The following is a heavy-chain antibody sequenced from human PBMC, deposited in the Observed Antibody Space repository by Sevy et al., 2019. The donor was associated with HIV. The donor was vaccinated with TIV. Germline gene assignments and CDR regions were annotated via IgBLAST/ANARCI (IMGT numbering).Heavy chain of an antibody. CDR2: ISSSSGHI. Sequence: GGSLRLSCVTSGFTFSSYDMNWVHQAPGKGVEWVSYISSSSGHIYYAESVKGRFTISRDNAKNSLYVQMDSLRAEDTAVYYCAREGGYTDQGMDVWGQGTTVTVSS. CDR3: AREGGYTDQGMDV. D-gene: IGHD5-12*01. V-gene: IGHV3-48*01. CDR1: GFTFSSYD. J-gene: IGHJ6*02.